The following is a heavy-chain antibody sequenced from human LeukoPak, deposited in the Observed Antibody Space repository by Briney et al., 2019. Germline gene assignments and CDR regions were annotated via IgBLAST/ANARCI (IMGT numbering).Heavy chain of an antibody. Sequence: PSETLSLTCTVSGGSISSYYWSWIRQPPGKGLEWIGYIYYSGSTNHNPSLKSRVTISVDTSKNQFSLKLSSVTAAGTAVYYCVTLTYCSGGSCFPKYFQHWGQGTLVAVSS. CDR2: IYYSGST. J-gene: IGHJ1*01. CDR1: GGSISSYY. D-gene: IGHD2-15*01. V-gene: IGHV4-59*08. CDR3: VTLTYCSGGSCFPKYFQH.